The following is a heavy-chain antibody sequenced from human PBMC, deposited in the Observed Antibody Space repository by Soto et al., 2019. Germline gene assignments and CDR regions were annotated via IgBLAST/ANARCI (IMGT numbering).Heavy chain of an antibody. Sequence: QVQLVQSGAEVKKPGASVKVSCKASGYTFTSYGISWVRQAPGQGLEWMGWISAYNGNTNYAQKLQGRVTMTTDTSTSSAYMELRSLRSDDTAVYYCARDMSVDIVATIVADYWGQGTLVTVSS. D-gene: IGHD5-12*01. CDR2: ISAYNGNT. J-gene: IGHJ4*02. CDR1: GYTFTSYG. CDR3: ARDMSVDIVATIVADY. V-gene: IGHV1-18*01.